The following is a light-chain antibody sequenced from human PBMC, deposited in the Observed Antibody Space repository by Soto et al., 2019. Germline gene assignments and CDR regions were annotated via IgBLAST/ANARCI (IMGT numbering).Light chain of an antibody. CDR1: TSNIGNNY. CDR2: DND. V-gene: IGLV1-51*01. Sequence: QSVLTQPPSVSAAPGQKVTISCSGSTSNIGNNYVSWYQHLPGTAPKLLIYDNDKRPSGIPDRFSGSKSATSATLAITGLQSDDEADYYCATRDNSLSGVVFGGGTKLTVL. J-gene: IGLJ2*01. CDR3: ATRDNSLSGVV.